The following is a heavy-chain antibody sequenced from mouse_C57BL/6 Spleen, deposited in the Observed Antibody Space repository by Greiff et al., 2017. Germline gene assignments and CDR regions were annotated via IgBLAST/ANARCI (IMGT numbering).Heavy chain of an antibody. D-gene: IGHD1-1*01. Sequence: VQLQQSGPELVKPGASVKMSCKASGYTLTDYNMHWVKQSHGKSLEWIGYINPNNGGTSYNQKFKGKATLTVNKSSSTAYMELRSLTSEDSAVYYCARWVITTVVATDYWGQGTTLTVSS. V-gene: IGHV1-22*01. J-gene: IGHJ2*01. CDR1: GYTLTDYN. CDR2: INPNNGGT. CDR3: ARWVITTVVATDY.